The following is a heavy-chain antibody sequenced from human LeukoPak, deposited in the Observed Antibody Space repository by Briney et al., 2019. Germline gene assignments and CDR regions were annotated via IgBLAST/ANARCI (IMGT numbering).Heavy chain of an antibody. Sequence: GQSLNISCTGSGYSFPTYCIAWVRQMPGQGLEWIGIIYPVDSDTRYSPSFQGQVTISADKSISTACLQWSSLKASDTAMYYCARQDYGDYVVGYWGQGTLVTVSS. D-gene: IGHD4-17*01. CDR1: GYSFPTYC. J-gene: IGHJ4*02. CDR2: IYPVDSDT. CDR3: ARQDYGDYVVGY. V-gene: IGHV5-51*01.